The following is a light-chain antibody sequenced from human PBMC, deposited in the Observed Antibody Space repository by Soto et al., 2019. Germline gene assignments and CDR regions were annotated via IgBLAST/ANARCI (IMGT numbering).Light chain of an antibody. Sequence: QPVLTQSPSASASLGASVKLTCTLSSRHTRYAIAWHQQQPEKGPPYLMKVNSDGSHSKGDGIPDRFSGSSSGAERFLTISSLHSEDEADYYCQTWGSDSYVFGAGTKLTVL. V-gene: IGLV4-69*01. CDR3: QTWGSDSYV. CDR2: VNSDGSH. CDR1: SRHTRYA. J-gene: IGLJ1*01.